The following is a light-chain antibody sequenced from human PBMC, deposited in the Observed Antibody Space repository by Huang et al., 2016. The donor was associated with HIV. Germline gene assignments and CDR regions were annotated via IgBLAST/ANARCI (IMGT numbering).Light chain of an antibody. CDR2: AAS. CDR3: QQYYSYRT. J-gene: IGKJ1*01. CDR1: QDINNF. Sequence: AIRMTQSPSSLSASTGDRVNITCRASQDINNFIAWYQQQPGKAPNLLIYAASILETGVPSRFSGSGSGTEFNLSISCLQSEDFATYYCQQYYSYRTFGQGTQVEIK. V-gene: IGKV1-8*01.